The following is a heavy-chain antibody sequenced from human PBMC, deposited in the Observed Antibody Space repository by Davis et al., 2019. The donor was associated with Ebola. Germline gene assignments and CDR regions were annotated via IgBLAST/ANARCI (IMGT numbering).Heavy chain of an antibody. J-gene: IGHJ4*02. CDR2: IYSGGST. V-gene: IGHV3-53*05. D-gene: IGHD1-1*01. CDR1: GFTVSSNY. CDR3: AKDKGKYKYYFDY. Sequence: GESLKISCAASGFTVSSNYMSWVRQAPGKGLEWVSVIYSGGSTYYADSVKGRFTISRDNSKNTLYLQMNSLRAEDTAVYYCAKDKGKYKYYFDYWGQGTLVTVSS.